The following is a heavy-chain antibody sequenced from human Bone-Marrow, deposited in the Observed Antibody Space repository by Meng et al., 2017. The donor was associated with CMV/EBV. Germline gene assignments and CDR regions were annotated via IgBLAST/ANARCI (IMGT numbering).Heavy chain of an antibody. J-gene: IGHJ3*02. D-gene: IGHD2-21*01. CDR3: ARDTVYCGGDCPPAFDI. CDR1: GFTFSNAW. CDR2: ISSSSSYI. Sequence: GESLKISCAASGFTFSNAWMSWVRQAPGKGLEWVSSISSSSSYIYYADSVKGRFTISRDNAKNSLYLQMNSLRAEDTAVYYCARDTVYCGGDCPPAFDIWGQGTMVTVSS. V-gene: IGHV3-21*01.